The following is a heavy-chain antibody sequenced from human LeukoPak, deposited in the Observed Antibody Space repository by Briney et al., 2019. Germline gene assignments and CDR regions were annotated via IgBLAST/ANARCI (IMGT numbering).Heavy chain of an antibody. J-gene: IGHJ4*02. CDR2: ISGSGGST. D-gene: IGHD6-13*01. V-gene: IGHV3-23*01. Sequence: GGSLTLSCAASGFTFSSYAMSWVRQAPGKGLEWVSAISGSGGSTYYADSVKGRFSISRDNSKNTLYLHMNSLRAKDTDVYYCAKDWEQQLVYIDYWGQGTLVTVSS. CDR3: AKDWEQQLVYIDY. CDR1: GFTFSSYA.